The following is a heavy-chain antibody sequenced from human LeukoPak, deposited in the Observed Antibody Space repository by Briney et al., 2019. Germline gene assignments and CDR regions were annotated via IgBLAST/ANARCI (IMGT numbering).Heavy chain of an antibody. J-gene: IGHJ4*02. Sequence: SVKVSCKASGFTFTRSVVQWVRQARGQRLEWIGWIVAGSDDTNYAQKFQERVTITRDMSTNTASMELSSLRSEDTAVYYCATGYCTNGVCNGFDYWGQGTLVTVSS. CDR3: ATGYCTNGVCNGFDY. V-gene: IGHV1-58*01. CDR1: GFTFTRSV. CDR2: IVAGSDDT. D-gene: IGHD2-8*01.